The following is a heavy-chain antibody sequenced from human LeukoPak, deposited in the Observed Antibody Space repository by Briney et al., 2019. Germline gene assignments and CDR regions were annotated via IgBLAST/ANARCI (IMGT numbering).Heavy chain of an antibody. Sequence: GGSLRLSCAASGFTFSDYNMNWVRQSPEKGLEWVSSITSGTTYIYYADSVRGRFTLSRDNAKNSLYLQMNSLRAEDTAVYYCARDFDIVVVPAAMDAFDIWGQGTMVTVSS. J-gene: IGHJ3*02. CDR3: ARDFDIVVVPAAMDAFDI. CDR2: ITSGTTYI. CDR1: GFTFSDYN. D-gene: IGHD2-2*01. V-gene: IGHV3-21*01.